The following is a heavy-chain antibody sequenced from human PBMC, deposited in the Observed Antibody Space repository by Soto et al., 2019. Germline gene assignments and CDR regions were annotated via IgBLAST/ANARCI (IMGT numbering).Heavy chain of an antibody. CDR1: GYTFTSYD. D-gene: IGHD3-22*01. J-gene: IGHJ5*02. CDR3: ARGYYYDSSGYYYARNWFDP. Sequence: QVQLVQSGAEVKKPGASVKVSCKASGYTFTSYDINWVRQATGQGLEWMGWMNPNSGNTGYAQKFQGRVTMTRNTSXXTXYXXLSSLRSEDTAVYYCARGYYYDSSGYYYARNWFDPWGQGTLVTVSS. V-gene: IGHV1-8*01. CDR2: MNPNSGNT.